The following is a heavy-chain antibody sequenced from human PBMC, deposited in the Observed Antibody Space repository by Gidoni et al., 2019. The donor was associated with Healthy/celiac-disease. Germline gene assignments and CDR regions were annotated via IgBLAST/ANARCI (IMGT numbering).Heavy chain of an antibody. CDR2: INAGNGNT. CDR1: EYTFTSYA. Sequence: QVQLVQSGAEVKKPGAPGKASCKASEYTFTSYAMHWVRQAPGSWFEWMGWINAGNGNTKYSQNFQGRVTITRDTSASTAYMELSSLRSEDTAVYYCARGEIAATYYYYGMDVWGQGTTVTVSS. V-gene: IGHV1-3*01. J-gene: IGHJ6*02. D-gene: IGHD6-25*01. CDR3: ARGEIAATYYYYGMDV.